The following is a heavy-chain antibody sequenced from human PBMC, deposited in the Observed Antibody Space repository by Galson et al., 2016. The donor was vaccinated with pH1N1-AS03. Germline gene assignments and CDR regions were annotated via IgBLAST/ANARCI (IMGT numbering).Heavy chain of an antibody. Sequence: SLRLSCAASGFSFSTHGMFWVRQAPGKGLEWVAFIRYDGSHKYYADSIKGRFTISRDNSNNTVSLQMNSLTTEDTAVYYCARKHYDFWSYYYDLWGQGTLVTVSS. J-gene: IGHJ4*02. CDR1: GFSFSTHG. CDR2: IRYDGSHK. V-gene: IGHV3-30*02. CDR3: ARKHYDFWSYYYDL. D-gene: IGHD3-3*01.